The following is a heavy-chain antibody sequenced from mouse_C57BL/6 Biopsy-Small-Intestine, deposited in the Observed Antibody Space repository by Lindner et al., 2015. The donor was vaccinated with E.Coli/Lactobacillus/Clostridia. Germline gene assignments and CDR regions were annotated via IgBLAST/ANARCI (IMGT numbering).Heavy chain of an antibody. V-gene: IGHV1-26*01. CDR3: ARSELAYFDY. Sequence: VQLQESGPELVKPGASVKISCKASGYSFTGYYMHWVKQGPGKSLEWIGLIIPYNGGTSNNQKFKGKATLTVDKSSSTAYMELRSLTSEDSAVYYCARSELAYFDYWGQGTTLTVSS. J-gene: IGHJ2*01. CDR1: GYSFTGYY. CDR2: IIPYNGGT.